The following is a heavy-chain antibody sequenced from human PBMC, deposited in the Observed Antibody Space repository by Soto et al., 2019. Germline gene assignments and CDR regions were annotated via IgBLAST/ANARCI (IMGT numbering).Heavy chain of an antibody. J-gene: IGHJ3*01. Sequence: GGSLRLSCAASGFSFDDYTMHWVRQAPGKGLEWVSLISWDGGSTYYADSVKGRFTISRDNSKNSLYLQMNSLTAEDTALYYCAKNQPPIVVVPGGAFDVWGLGTMVTVSS. CDR2: ISWDGGST. CDR1: GFSFDDYT. V-gene: IGHV3-43*01. CDR3: AKNQPPIVVVPGGAFDV. D-gene: IGHD3-22*01.